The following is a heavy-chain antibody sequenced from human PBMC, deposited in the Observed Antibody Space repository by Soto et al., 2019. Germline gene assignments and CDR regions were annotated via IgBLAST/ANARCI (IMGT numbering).Heavy chain of an antibody. D-gene: IGHD2-2*01. CDR3: ARDLDCSSTSCPTGRWFDP. V-gene: IGHV4-31*03. CDR2: IYYSGST. Sequence: KASETLSLTCTVSGGSISSGGYYWSWIRQHPGKGLEWIGYIYYSGSTYYNPSLKSRVTISVDTSKNQFSLKLSSVTAADTAVYYCARDLDCSSTSCPTGRWFDPWGQGTLVTVSS. CDR1: GGSISSGGYY. J-gene: IGHJ5*02.